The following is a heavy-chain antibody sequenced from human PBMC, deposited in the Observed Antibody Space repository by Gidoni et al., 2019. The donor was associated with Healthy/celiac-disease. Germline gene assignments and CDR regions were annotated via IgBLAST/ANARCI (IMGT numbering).Heavy chain of an antibody. J-gene: IGHJ5*02. CDR1: GGSISSGDYY. Sequence: QVQLQESGPGLVKPSQTLSLTRTVSGGSISSGDYYWSWIRQPPGKGLEWIGYIYYSGSTYYNPSLKSRVTISVDTSKNQFSLKLSSVTAADTAVHYCARATPDYYDSSGWFDPWGQGTLVTVSS. D-gene: IGHD3-22*01. CDR2: IYYSGST. V-gene: IGHV4-30-4*01. CDR3: ARATPDYYDSSGWFDP.